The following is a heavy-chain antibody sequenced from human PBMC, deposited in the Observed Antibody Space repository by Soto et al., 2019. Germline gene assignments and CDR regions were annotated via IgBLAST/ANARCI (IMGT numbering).Heavy chain of an antibody. V-gene: IGHV3-48*03. J-gene: IGHJ4*02. CDR1: GFTFSSYE. CDR2: ISSSGSTI. Sequence: SLRLSCAASGFTFSSYEMNWVRQAPGKGLEWVSYISSSGSTIYYADSVKGRFTIFRDNAKNSLYLQMNSLRAEDTAVYYCARIPDGYYYDSSGYYWDYWGQGTLVTVSS. CDR3: ARIPDGYYYDSSGYYWDY. D-gene: IGHD3-22*01.